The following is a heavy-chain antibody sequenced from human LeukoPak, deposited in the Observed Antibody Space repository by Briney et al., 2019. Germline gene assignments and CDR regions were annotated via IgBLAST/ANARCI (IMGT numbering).Heavy chain of an antibody. J-gene: IGHJ6*03. CDR1: GGTFSNYA. CDR2: IIPIFGTA. CDR3: ARGVITIFGVVIKRQSYYYYYMDV. V-gene: IGHV1-69*05. Sequence: SVKVSCKASGGTFSNYAISWVRQAPGQGLEWMGGIIPIFGTANYAQKFQGRVTITTDESTSTAYMELSSLRSEDTAVYYCARGVITIFGVVIKRQSYYYYYMDVWGKGTTVTVSS. D-gene: IGHD3-3*01.